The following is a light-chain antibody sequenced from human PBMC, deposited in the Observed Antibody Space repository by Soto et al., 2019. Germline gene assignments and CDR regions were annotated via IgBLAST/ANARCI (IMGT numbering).Light chain of an antibody. V-gene: IGKV1-5*01. CDR2: DAS. Sequence: DIPMTQSPSTLSASVGDRVTITCRASQSIGGWFAWYQQRPGKAPRLLIYDASSVESGVPSRFSGSRSGTKFTLAISSLQPEDFATYYCQHYHSYPYTFGQGTKLEIK. J-gene: IGKJ2*01. CDR3: QHYHSYPYT. CDR1: QSIGGW.